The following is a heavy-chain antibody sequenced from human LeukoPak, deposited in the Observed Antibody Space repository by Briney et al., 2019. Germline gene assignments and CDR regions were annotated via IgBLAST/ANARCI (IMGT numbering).Heavy chain of an antibody. CDR3: ARGTFVDTPILGYFDY. CDR2: INPYGGST. CDR1: GYTFSDYY. Sequence: ASVKVSCKTSGYTFSDYYVHWVRQVPGQGLEWMGVINPYGGSTIYTQNFQGRVTMTRDTSTSTVYMELSSLRFEDTAVFYCARGTFVDTPILGYFDYWGQGTLVTVSS. V-gene: IGHV1-46*01. D-gene: IGHD5-18*01. J-gene: IGHJ4*02.